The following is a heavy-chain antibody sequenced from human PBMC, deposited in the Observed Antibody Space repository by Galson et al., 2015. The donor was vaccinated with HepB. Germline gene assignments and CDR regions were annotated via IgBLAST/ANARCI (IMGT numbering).Heavy chain of an antibody. J-gene: IGHJ4*02. V-gene: IGHV3-15*07. CDR2: IKSKTDGGTT. Sequence: SLRLSCAASGFTFSNAWMNWVRQAPGKGLEWVGRIKSKTDGGTTDYAAPVKGRFTISRDDSKNTLYLQMNSLKTEDTAVYYCTTDGVVVPAATAFDYWGQGTLVTVSS. CDR3: TTDGVVVPAATAFDY. CDR1: GFTFSNAW. D-gene: IGHD2-2*01.